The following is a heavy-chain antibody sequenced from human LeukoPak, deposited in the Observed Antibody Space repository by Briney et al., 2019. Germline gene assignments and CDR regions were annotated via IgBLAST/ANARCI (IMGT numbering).Heavy chain of an antibody. D-gene: IGHD6-19*01. CDR1: GGSISSYS. CDR3: STTIRGWYGVGDY. V-gene: IGHV4-39*01. J-gene: IGHJ4*02. Sequence: SETLSLTCTVSGGSISSYSWGWIGQPPGKGMEYIGSSSYTGSTYYNPSLKSRVTISVDTSKNQFSLNLNSVTAADTAVYYCSTTIRGWYGVGDYWGQGVLVTVSS. CDR2: SSYTGST.